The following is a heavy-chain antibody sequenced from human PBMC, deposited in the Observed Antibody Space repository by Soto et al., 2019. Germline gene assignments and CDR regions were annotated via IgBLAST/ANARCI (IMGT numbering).Heavy chain of an antibody. CDR2: VYSSGST. Sequence: SETLSLTCTVSGGSITGYYWTLIRQPAGKGLEWIGRVYSSGSTNYNPSLKSRVTMSVDASKNQFSLKLHSVTAADTAVYYCARDVDYNIWVLYYWGQGSLGTVS. CDR1: GGSITGYY. CDR3: ARDVDYNIWVLYY. D-gene: IGHD3-9*01. V-gene: IGHV4-4*07. J-gene: IGHJ4*02.